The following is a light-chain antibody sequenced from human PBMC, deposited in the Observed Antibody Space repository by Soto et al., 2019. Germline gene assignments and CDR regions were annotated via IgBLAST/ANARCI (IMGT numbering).Light chain of an antibody. CDR2: GAS. Sequence: EILLRQSPGTLSLSPGERATPSCRASQSVSSGYLAWYQQKPGQAPRLLIYGASSRATGIPDRFSGSGSGTDFTLTISRLEPEDFAVYYCQQYGSSPPTWTFGQGTKVDIK. CDR3: QQYGSSPPTWT. V-gene: IGKV3-20*01. CDR1: QSVSSGY. J-gene: IGKJ1*01.